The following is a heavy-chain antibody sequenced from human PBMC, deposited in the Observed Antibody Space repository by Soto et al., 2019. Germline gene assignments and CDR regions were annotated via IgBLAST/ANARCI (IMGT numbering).Heavy chain of an antibody. CDR3: TEGSGLDAFDI. J-gene: IGHJ3*02. CDR2: IRSKAYGGTT. D-gene: IGHD3-3*01. CDR1: GFTFGDYA. Sequence: GGSLRLSCTASGFTFGDYAMSWFRQAPGKGLEWVGFIRSKAYGGTTEYAASVKGRFTISRDDSKSIAYLQMNSLKTEDTAVYYCTEGSGLDAFDIWGQGTMVTVSS. V-gene: IGHV3-49*03.